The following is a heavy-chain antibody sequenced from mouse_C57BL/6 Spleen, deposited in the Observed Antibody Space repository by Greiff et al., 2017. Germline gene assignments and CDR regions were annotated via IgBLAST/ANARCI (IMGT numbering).Heavy chain of an antibody. CDR2: IRNKANGYTT. D-gene: IGHD2-4*01. CDR1: GFTFTDYY. J-gene: IGHJ4*01. V-gene: IGHV7-3*01. CDR3: ARYKRYYDYGYYAMDD. Sequence: EVQLVESGGGLVQPGGSLSLSCAASGFTFTDYYMSWVRQPPGKALEWLGFIRNKANGYTTEYSASVKGRFTISRDNSQSILYLQMNALRAEDSATYYCARYKRYYDYGYYAMDDWGKGTSVTVSS.